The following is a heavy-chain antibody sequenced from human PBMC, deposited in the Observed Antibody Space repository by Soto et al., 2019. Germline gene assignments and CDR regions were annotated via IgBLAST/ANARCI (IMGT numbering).Heavy chain of an antibody. D-gene: IGHD6-19*01. J-gene: IGHJ1*01. CDR1: GYIFTSYG. CDR2: VSTYNSNT. V-gene: IGHV1-18*01. Sequence: QVQLVQSGAEVKKPGASVKVSCKASGYIFTSYGISWVRQAPGQGLEWVGRVSTYNSNTKYAQKLQGRVTMTTDTTASTADMELRRLRSDATAVYYCARDIGQWLVSDWAPGTLVTVSS. CDR3: ARDIGQWLVSD.